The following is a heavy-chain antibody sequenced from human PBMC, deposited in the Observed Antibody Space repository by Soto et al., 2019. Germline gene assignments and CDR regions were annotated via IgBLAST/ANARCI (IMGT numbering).Heavy chain of an antibody. CDR2: ISGSGSGT. D-gene: IGHD3-22*01. CDR3: AKTGRYYYDPFDF. J-gene: IGHJ4*02. Sequence: GGSLRLSCAASGFTFGSYAMIWVRQAPGKGLDWISTISGSGSGTYYADSVKGRFTISRDNSKKTLYLQMNNLRAEDTAVYYCAKTGRYYYDPFDFWGQGTLVTVSS. CDR1: GFTFGSYA. V-gene: IGHV3-23*01.